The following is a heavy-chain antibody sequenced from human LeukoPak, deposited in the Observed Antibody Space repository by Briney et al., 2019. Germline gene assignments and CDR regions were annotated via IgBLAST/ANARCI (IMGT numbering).Heavy chain of an antibody. CDR3: ASGRGYTDSYGIDY. CDR1: GGTFSSYA. Sequence: SVKVSCKASGGTFSSYAISWVRQAPGQGLEWMGRIIPILGIANYAQKFQGRVTITADKSTSTAYMELSSLRSEDTAVYYCASGRGYTDSYGIDYWGQGTLVTVSS. J-gene: IGHJ4*02. D-gene: IGHD5-18*01. CDR2: IIPILGIA. V-gene: IGHV1-69*04.